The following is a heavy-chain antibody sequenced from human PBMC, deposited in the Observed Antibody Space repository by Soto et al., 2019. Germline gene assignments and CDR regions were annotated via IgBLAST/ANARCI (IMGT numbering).Heavy chain of an antibody. CDR2: ISNSGGGT. CDR1: GFTFSDYY. Sequence: GGSLRLSCAASGFTFSDYYMSWVRQAPGKGLEWVSSISNSGGGTYYADSVRGRFTISRDNSKNTLYLQMNSLRAEDTAVYYCAKEDVGGYYYSGLWGRGTLVTVSS. CDR3: AKEDVGGYYYSGL. J-gene: IGHJ4*02. D-gene: IGHD1-26*01. V-gene: IGHV3-23*01.